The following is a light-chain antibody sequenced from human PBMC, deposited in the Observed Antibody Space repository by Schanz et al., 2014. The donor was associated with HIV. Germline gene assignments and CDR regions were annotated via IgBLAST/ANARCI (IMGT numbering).Light chain of an antibody. Sequence: EIVLTQSPGSLSLSPGGRATLSCGASQRLSSSYLAWYQQKRDQPPRLVIYATSTRAAGIPDRFSGSGSGTDFTLTISGLQSEDFAVYYCQQYSDWPPSTFGQGTKLEIK. CDR1: QRLSSSY. J-gene: IGKJ2*01. CDR2: ATS. V-gene: IGKV3D-20*02. CDR3: QQYSDWPPST.